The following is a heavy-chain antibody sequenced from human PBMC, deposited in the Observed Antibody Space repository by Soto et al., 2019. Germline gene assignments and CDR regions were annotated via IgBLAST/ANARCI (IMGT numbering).Heavy chain of an antibody. CDR3: AKKFTATGAHFDS. J-gene: IGHJ4*02. Sequence: GGSLRLSCVASEFTFTTYAMYWVRQAPGKGLEWVSAITVNSGGTFYSDSVKGRFTISRDSSKHTLYLQMNSLRAEDTAVYYCAKKFTATGAHFDSWGPGTLVTVSS. V-gene: IGHV3-23*01. CDR2: ITVNSGGT. D-gene: IGHD7-27*01. CDR1: EFTFTTYA.